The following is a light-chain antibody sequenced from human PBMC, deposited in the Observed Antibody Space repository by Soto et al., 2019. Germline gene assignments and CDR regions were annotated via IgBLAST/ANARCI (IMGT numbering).Light chain of an antibody. CDR2: DTT. J-gene: IGLJ2*01. V-gene: IGLV7-46*01. Sequence: QAVVTQEPSLTVSPGGTVTLTCGPSTGSVTSGHYPYWFQQKPGQAPRTLIYDTTNKQSWTPARFSGSLLGGKAALTLSGAQPEDEADYYCLLSYNGARIFGGGTQLTVL. CDR1: TGSVTSGHY. CDR3: LLSYNGARI.